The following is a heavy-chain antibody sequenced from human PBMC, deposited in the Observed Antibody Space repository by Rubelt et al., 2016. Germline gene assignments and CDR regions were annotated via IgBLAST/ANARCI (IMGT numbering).Heavy chain of an antibody. Sequence: QVQLVQSGAEVKKPGASVKVSCKASGYTFTSYGISWVRQAPGQGLEWMGWISAYNGNTNFAPKFQGSVTITADHSTSTAYMELSSLRSEDTAVYYCARVSGGLSPDYWGQGTLVTVSS. CDR3: ARVSGGLSPDY. J-gene: IGHJ4*02. V-gene: IGHV1-18*01. CDR2: ISAYNGNT. CDR1: GYTFTSYG. D-gene: IGHD2-8*02.